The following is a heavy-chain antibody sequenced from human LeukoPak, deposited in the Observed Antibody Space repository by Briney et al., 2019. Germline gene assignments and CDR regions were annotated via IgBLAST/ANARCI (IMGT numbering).Heavy chain of an antibody. CDR1: GGSISSSPYY. Sequence: SETLSLTCTVPGGSISSSPYYWAWIRQPPRRGLEWIGSIYYRGNTYHNPSLKSRVTISVDTSKNQFSLSVISVTAADTAVYFCARPTTGPATQGYDSWGQGILVTVAS. D-gene: IGHD1-1*01. J-gene: IGHJ4*02. V-gene: IGHV4-39*01. CDR3: ARPTTGPATQGYDS. CDR2: IYYRGNT.